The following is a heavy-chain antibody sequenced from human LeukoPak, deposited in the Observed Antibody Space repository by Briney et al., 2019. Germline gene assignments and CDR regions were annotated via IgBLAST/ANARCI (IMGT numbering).Heavy chain of an antibody. CDR1: GGTISSYY. Sequence: SETLSLTCTVSGGTISSYYWSWIREPPGKGLEWIGYIYYSGSTNYNPSLKSRVTISVDTSKNQFSLKLSSVTAADTAVYYCARAAYGDHNYYYYYYMDVWGKGTTVTLSS. V-gene: IGHV4-59*01. J-gene: IGHJ6*03. CDR3: ARAAYGDHNYYYYYYMDV. D-gene: IGHD4-17*01. CDR2: IYYSGST.